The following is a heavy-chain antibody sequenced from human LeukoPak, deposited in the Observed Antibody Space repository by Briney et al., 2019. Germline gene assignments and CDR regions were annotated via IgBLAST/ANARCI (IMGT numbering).Heavy chain of an antibody. V-gene: IGHV4-34*01. J-gene: IGHJ4*02. CDR2: INHRESA. CDR3: ARRVRSADYRLDY. D-gene: IGHD4/OR15-4a*01. Sequence: GSLRLSCAASGFTFSSYSMNWIRQSPGKGLEWIAEINHRESANYNPSLKSRVTLSVDTSKNQFSLRLNSVTAADTAVYYCARRVRSADYRLDYWGQGILVTVSS. CDR1: GFTFSSYS.